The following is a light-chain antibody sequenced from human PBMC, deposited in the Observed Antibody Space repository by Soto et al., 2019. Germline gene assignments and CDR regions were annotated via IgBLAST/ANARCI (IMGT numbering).Light chain of an antibody. CDR1: QGIRDS. CDR2: AAS. Sequence: DIQMTQSPSSLSASIGDIVTITCRASQGIRDSLAWYQQKPGKSPNLLIYAASTLQSGVPSRFSGSGSGTDFALTISSLQHEDVATYYCQKYISAPYTFGPGTKVDIK. CDR3: QKYISAPYT. J-gene: IGKJ3*01. V-gene: IGKV1-27*01.